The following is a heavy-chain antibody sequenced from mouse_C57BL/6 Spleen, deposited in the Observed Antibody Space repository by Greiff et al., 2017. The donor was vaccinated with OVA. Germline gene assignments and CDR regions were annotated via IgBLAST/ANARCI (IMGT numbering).Heavy chain of an antibody. V-gene: IGHV1-22*01. CDR3: ARWGYGSTRGY. Sequence: VQLQQSGPELVKPGASVKMSCKASGYTFTDYNMHWVKQSHGKSLEWIGYINPNNGGTSYNQKFKGKATLTVNKSSSTAYMELRSLTSEDSAVYCCARWGYGSTRGYWGQGTTLTVSS. J-gene: IGHJ2*01. CDR1: GYTFTDYN. D-gene: IGHD1-1*01. CDR2: INPNNGGT.